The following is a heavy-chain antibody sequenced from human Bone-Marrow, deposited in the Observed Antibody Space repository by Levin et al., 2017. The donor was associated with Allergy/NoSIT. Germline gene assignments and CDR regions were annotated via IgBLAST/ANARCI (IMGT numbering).Heavy chain of an antibody. CDR2: INPSSGAT. CDR3: ARDPGSKIAASIDY. CDR1: GYTFTDYF. V-gene: IGHV1-2*02. J-gene: IGHJ4*02. D-gene: IGHD6-6*01. Sequence: GASVKVSCKASGYTFTDYFMHWVRQAPGQGLEWMGWINPSSGATKLAQKFQGRVTMTRDTSITTAYMELSRPGPDDTAMYCGARDPGSKIAASIDYWGQGTLVTVSS.